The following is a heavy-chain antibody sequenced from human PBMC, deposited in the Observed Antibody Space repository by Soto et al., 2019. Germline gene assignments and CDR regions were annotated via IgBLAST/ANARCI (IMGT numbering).Heavy chain of an antibody. Sequence: AVTVACQTSGGTFSSYAISWVRQDHGQGLEWMGGIIPIFGTAKYAPKFQGRVTITADESTNTAYMELSSLRSEDTAVYYCARDWDSSGWYVRGPPNHPFDPWGQGTLVTVSS. V-gene: IGHV1-69*13. J-gene: IGHJ5*02. CDR3: ARDWDSSGWYVRGPPNHPFDP. CDR1: GGTFSSYA. CDR2: IIPIFGTA. D-gene: IGHD6-19*01.